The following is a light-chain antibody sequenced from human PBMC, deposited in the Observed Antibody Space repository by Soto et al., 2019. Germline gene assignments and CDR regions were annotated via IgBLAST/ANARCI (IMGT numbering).Light chain of an antibody. CDR1: SSDIGRTYY. V-gene: IGLV2-14*03. CDR2: DVA. J-gene: IGLJ1*01. Sequence: QSALTQPASVSESPGQSITISCTGSSSDIGRTYYVSWYQHHPGKAPKLIIFDVANRASGVSSRFSGSKSGNTASLVISGLQPEDEADYYCSAYSSANSLFVFGSGTKLTVL. CDR3: SAYSSANSLFV.